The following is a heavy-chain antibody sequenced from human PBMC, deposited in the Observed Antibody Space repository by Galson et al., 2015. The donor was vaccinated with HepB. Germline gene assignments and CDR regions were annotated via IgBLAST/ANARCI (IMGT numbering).Heavy chain of an antibody. Sequence: SLRLSCAASGFTFSGSAMHWVRQASGKGLEWVGRIRSKTNSYAAAYAASVKGRFTISRDDSKNTAYLQMNSLKTEDTAVYYCTTPSYYFGSGSPRTRGMDVWGQGTTVTVSS. CDR2: IRSKTNSYAA. CDR1: GFTFSGSA. CDR3: TTPSYYFGSGSPRTRGMDV. V-gene: IGHV3-73*01. J-gene: IGHJ6*02. D-gene: IGHD3-10*01.